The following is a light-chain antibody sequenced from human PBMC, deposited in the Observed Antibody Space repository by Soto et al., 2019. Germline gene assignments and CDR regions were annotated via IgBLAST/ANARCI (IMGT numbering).Light chain of an antibody. Sequence: IAMTQSPATLSVYPGERATLSFRASQSVSSKLAWYQQKPGQAPRLLIYDASTRATGVPARFSGSGSGTEFTLTISSLQSEDFAVYYCQQYNDWRTFGQGTKVDI. CDR1: QSVSSK. J-gene: IGKJ1*01. V-gene: IGKV3-15*01. CDR3: QQYNDWRT. CDR2: DAS.